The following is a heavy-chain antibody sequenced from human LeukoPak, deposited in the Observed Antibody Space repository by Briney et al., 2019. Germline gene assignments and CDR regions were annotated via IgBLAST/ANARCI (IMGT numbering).Heavy chain of an antibody. J-gene: IGHJ4*02. D-gene: IGHD6-13*01. CDR2: LSNSGGST. CDR3: AKSLRGSWPPDF. CDR1: GFTFSSYA. Sequence: GGSLRLSCAASGFTFSSYAMSWVRQAPGKGLEWVSGLSNSGGSTYYADSVKGRFTISRDNSNNTLYLQMNSLRAEDTALYYCAKSLRGSWPPDFWGQGTLVTVS. V-gene: IGHV3-23*01.